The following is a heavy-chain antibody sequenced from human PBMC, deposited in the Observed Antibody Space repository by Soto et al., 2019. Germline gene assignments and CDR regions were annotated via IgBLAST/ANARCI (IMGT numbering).Heavy chain of an antibody. V-gene: IGHV4-59*07. CDR3: ARGLGIAAPFDY. J-gene: IGHJ4*02. CDR2: IYYSGST. CDR1: GGAIISYY. Sequence: PSYTLSCTCTYPGGAIISYYWSWIRQPPGKGLEWIGYIYYSGSTNYNPSLKSRVTISVDTSKNQFSLKLSSVTAADTAVYYCARGLGIAAPFDYWGQGTLVTVSS. D-gene: IGHD6-13*01.